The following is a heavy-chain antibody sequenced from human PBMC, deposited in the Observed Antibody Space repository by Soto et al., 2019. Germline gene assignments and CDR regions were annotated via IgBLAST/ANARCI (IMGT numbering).Heavy chain of an antibody. CDR1: GFTVSNAW. Sequence: EVQLVESGGGLVKPWGSLRLSCAASGFTVSNAWMNWVRQAPGKGLEWVGRIKSTTDGGTTDYAAPVKGRFTISRDDSKNTLYLQTNSRKTEDPAVYYCTTDTYSSSSFGYWGQGTLVTVSS. CDR2: IKSTTDGGTT. CDR3: TTDTYSSSSFGY. J-gene: IGHJ4*02. D-gene: IGHD6-6*01. V-gene: IGHV3-15*07.